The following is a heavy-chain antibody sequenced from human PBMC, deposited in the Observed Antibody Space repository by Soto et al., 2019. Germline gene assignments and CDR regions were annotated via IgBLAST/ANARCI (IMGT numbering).Heavy chain of an antibody. D-gene: IGHD4-17*01. Sequence: SATLSLTCSVSGGSVTNSRYYWGWIRQSPGQGLEWIGSVYYRGRSYSKSSVKSRVTISVDSSKNRFSMRLKSVNASDTSVYFCVSQRTTVPTQAYFDYWGPGALVTVS. CDR1: GGSVTNSRYY. CDR2: VYYRGRS. J-gene: IGHJ4*02. V-gene: IGHV4-39*01. CDR3: VSQRTTVPTQAYFDY.